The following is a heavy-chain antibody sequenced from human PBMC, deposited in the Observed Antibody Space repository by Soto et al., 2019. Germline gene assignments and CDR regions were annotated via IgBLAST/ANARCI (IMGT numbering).Heavy chain of an antibody. CDR1: GGSISSSNW. CDR3: ARFNFVVVVAEPYNWFDP. Sequence: SETLSLTCAVSGGSISSSNWWSWVRQPPGKGLEWIGEIYHSGSTNYNPSLKSRVTISVDKSKNQFSLKLSSVTAADTAVYYCARFNFVVVVAEPYNWFDPWGQGTLVTVSS. J-gene: IGHJ5*02. V-gene: IGHV4-4*02. D-gene: IGHD2-15*01. CDR2: IYHSGST.